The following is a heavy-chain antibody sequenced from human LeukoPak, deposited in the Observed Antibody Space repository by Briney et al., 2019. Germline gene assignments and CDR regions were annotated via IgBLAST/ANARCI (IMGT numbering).Heavy chain of an antibody. J-gene: IGHJ4*02. CDR3: ARSRADDYMPRD. CDR2: INHRGDA. V-gene: IGHV4-34*01. D-gene: IGHD4-11*01. CDR1: GGSFSTYY. Sequence: SETLSLTCAVYGGSFSTYYWSWIRQSPGKGLEWIAEINHRGDANYNPSVKSQVTISVDTSKNQFSLKVNSVTAADTAVYYCARSRADDYMPRDWGQGTLVTVSS.